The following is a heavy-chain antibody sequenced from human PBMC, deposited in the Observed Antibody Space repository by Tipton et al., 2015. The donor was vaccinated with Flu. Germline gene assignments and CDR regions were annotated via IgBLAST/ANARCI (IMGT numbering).Heavy chain of an antibody. CDR2: IYPGDSDT. CDR1: GYSFTSYW. V-gene: IGHV5-51*01. Sequence: QLVQSRAEVKKPGESLKISCKGSGYSFTSYWIGWVRQMPGKGLEWMGTIYPGDSDTRYNPSFQGQVTISADKSISTAYLQWSSLNASDTAMYYCVRHGSIAVAGAEYFQHWGQGTLVTVSS. J-gene: IGHJ1*01. CDR3: VRHGSIAVAGAEYFQH. D-gene: IGHD6-19*01.